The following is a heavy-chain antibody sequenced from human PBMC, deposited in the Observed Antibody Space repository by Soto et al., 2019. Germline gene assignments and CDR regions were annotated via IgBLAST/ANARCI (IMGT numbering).Heavy chain of an antibody. J-gene: IGHJ4*02. V-gene: IGHV4-30-4*01. Sequence: QVQLQESGPGLVKPSQTLSLTCTVSGGSISSGAYYWSWVRQPPGKGLEWIGYIYYSGSTYYNPSLKSRVTISVDTSKNQFSLKLSSVTATDTAVYYCARDNYGDTYYFDYWGQGTLVTVYS. CDR3: ARDNYGDTYYFDY. D-gene: IGHD4-17*01. CDR1: GGSISSGAYY. CDR2: IYYSGST.